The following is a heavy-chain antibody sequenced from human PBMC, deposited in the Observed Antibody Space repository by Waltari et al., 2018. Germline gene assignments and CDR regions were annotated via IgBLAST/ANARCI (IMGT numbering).Heavy chain of an antibody. CDR1: GFTVSSNY. CDR2: IYSGGST. V-gene: IGHV3-53*02. Sequence: EVQLVETGGGLIQPGGSLRLSCAASGFTVSSNYMSWVRQAPGKGLAWVSVIYSGGSTYYADSVKGRFTISRDNSKNTLYLQMNSLRAEDTAVYYCARRGNYDSSGYDYWGQGTLVTVPS. J-gene: IGHJ4*02. D-gene: IGHD3-22*01. CDR3: ARRGNYDSSGYDY.